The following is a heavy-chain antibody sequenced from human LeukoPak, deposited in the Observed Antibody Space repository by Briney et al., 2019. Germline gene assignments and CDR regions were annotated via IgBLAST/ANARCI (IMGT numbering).Heavy chain of an antibody. J-gene: IGHJ4*02. Sequence: PSETLSLTCTVSGGSITTYYWTWIRQSPGKGLECLGHFHYIGSTNYNPSLKSRVTLPVDTSKKEFSLKMSSVTAADTAVYYCAAGRQWLVSDSWGPGNLVTVSS. V-gene: IGHV4-59*01. CDR2: FHYIGST. D-gene: IGHD6-19*01. CDR3: AAGRQWLVSDS. CDR1: GGSITTYY.